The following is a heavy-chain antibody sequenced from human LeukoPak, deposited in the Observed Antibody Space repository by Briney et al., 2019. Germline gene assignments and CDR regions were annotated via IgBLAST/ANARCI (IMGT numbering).Heavy chain of an antibody. CDR1: WYHFTSYW. V-gene: IGHV5-51*01. CDR2: IHPGDSET. Sequence: PGESLKISCNASWYHFTSYWLGLGRQMPGKGLECMGIIHPGDSETRYSPSFQGQVTISADKSISTAYLQWSGLKASDTAMYYCAIRLGATQPYCDCWGQGALVTVSS. D-gene: IGHD1-26*01. J-gene: IGHJ4*02. CDR3: AIRLGATQPYCDC.